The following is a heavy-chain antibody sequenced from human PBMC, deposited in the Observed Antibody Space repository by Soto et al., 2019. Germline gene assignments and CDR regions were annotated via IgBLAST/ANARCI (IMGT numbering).Heavy chain of an antibody. CDR2: IKQDGSEK. V-gene: IGHV3-7*01. CDR3: VRGCGRSSCPYYFDY. CDR1: AFTFSTYW. Sequence: EVQLVESGGGLVQPGGSLRLSCAASAFTFSTYWMSWLRQAPGKGLEWVATIKQDGSEKYHVDSVKGRFTISRDNAQESLYLEMNSLRAEDTAVYFCVRGCGRSSCPYYFDYWGQGSLVTVSS. J-gene: IGHJ4*02. D-gene: IGHD2-2*01.